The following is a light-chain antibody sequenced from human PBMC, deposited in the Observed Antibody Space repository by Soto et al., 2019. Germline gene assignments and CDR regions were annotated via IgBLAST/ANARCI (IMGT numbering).Light chain of an antibody. V-gene: IGKV1-39*01. CDR2: AAS. CDR1: QSISSY. Sequence: DIQMTQSPSSLSASVGDRVTITCRASQSISSYLNWYQQKPGKAPKVLIYAASSFQSGVPSRFSGSGSGTDFTLTISSLQPEDFATYYCQQSYSTPETFGQGTKVEI. J-gene: IGKJ1*01. CDR3: QQSYSTPET.